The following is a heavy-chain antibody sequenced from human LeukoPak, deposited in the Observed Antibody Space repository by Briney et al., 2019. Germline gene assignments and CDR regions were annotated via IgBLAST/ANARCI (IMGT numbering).Heavy chain of an antibody. CDR2: ITGRDGRT. CDR1: GLIFSNYA. D-gene: IGHD6-19*01. V-gene: IGHV3-23*01. CDR3: AREVEAVAGPFDY. Sequence: PGGSLRLSCAAAGLIFSNYAMTWVRQAPGKGLEWVSVITGRDGRTYYAESVKGRFTITRDNSKNSLYLQMNSLRAEDTAVYYCAREVEAVAGPFDYWGQGTLVTVSS. J-gene: IGHJ4*02.